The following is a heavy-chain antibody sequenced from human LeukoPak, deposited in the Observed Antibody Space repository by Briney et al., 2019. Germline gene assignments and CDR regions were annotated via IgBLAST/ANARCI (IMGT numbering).Heavy chain of an antibody. D-gene: IGHD4-17*01. J-gene: IGHJ4*02. CDR1: GLTVSSKY. Sequence: GGSLRLSCAASGLTVSSKYMSWVRQAPGKGLEWVSVMYNNGNTHYADPVKGRFTISRDNVKNMLYLQMNGLRPEDTAVYYCARVGGDRVAYWGQGTLVTVSS. V-gene: IGHV3-53*01. CDR2: MYNNGNT. CDR3: ARVGGDRVAY.